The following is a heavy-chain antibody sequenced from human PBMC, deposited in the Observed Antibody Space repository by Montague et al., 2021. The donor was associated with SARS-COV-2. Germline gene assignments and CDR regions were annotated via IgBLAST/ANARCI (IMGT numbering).Heavy chain of an antibody. D-gene: IGHD3-22*01. V-gene: IGHV3-48*03. J-gene: IGHJ3*02. Sequence: SLRLSCPASGFTFSGYEMNWVHQAPGKGLEWVSYISSSGSTIYYADSVKGRFTISRDNAKNSLYLQMNSLRAEDTAVYYCARGRITMIVVVPHNAFDIWGQGTMVTVSS. CDR1: GFTFSGYE. CDR2: ISSSGSTI. CDR3: ARGRITMIVVVPHNAFDI.